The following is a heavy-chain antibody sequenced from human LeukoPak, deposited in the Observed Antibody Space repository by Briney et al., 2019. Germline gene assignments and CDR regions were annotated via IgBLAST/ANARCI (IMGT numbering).Heavy chain of an antibody. Sequence: SETLSLTCTVSGGSISSYYWGWIRQPPGKGLEWIGSIYYSGSTYYNPSLKSRVTISVDTSKNQFSLKLSSVTAADTAVYYCATFVNSGSYYYFDYWGQGTLVTVSS. CDR2: IYYSGST. D-gene: IGHD1-26*01. CDR1: GGSISSYY. CDR3: ATFVNSGSYYYFDY. V-gene: IGHV4-39*01. J-gene: IGHJ4*02.